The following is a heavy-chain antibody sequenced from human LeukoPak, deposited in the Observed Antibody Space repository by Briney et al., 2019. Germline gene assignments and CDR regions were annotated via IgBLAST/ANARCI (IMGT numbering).Heavy chain of an antibody. CDR2: IILIFGTA. CDR1: GGTFSSYA. Sequence: SVKVSCKASGGTFSSYAISWLRQAPGQGLEWMGGIILIFGTANYAQKFQGRVTITTDESTSTAYMELSSLRSEDTAVYYCAVRGGSSGVIDIWGQGTMVTVSS. D-gene: IGHD3-22*01. J-gene: IGHJ3*02. CDR3: AVRGGSSGVIDI. V-gene: IGHV1-69*05.